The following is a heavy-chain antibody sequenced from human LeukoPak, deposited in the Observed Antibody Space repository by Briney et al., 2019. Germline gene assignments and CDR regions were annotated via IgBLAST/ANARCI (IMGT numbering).Heavy chain of an antibody. D-gene: IGHD2-2*01. V-gene: IGHV4-31*03. CDR3: ARVFWGYCSSTSCLGGYYYYYMDV. Sequence: PSETLSLTCTVSGGSISSGGYYWSWIRQHPGKGLEWIGYIYYSGSTYYNPSLKSRVTISVDTSKNQFSLKLSSVTAADTAVYYCARVFWGYCSSTSCLGGYYYYYMDVWGKGTTVTVSS. J-gene: IGHJ6*03. CDR1: GGSISSGGYY. CDR2: IYYSGST.